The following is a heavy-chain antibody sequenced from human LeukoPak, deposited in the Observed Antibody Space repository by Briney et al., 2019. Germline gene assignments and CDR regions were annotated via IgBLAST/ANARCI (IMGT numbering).Heavy chain of an antibody. CDR2: ISAYNGNT. D-gene: IGHD3-9*01. CDR1: GYTFTSYG. CDR3: ARGAQRFDWLYRGESDY. Sequence: ASVKVSCKASGYTFTSYGISWVRQAPGQGLEWMGWISAYNGNTNYAQKLQGRVTMTTDTSTSTAYMELRSLRSDDTAVYYCARGAQRFDWLYRGESDYWGQGTLVTVSS. J-gene: IGHJ4*02. V-gene: IGHV1-18*04.